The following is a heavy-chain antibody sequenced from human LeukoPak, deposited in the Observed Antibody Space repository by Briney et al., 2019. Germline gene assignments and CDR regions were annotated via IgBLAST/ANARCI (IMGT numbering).Heavy chain of an antibody. V-gene: IGHV3-23*01. CDR3: AKSEGAGIFYDMDV. J-gene: IGHJ6*02. Sequence: KPGGSLRLSCAASGFTFRNYAMSWVRQAPGKGLEWVSGISGSGTTTYNADSVKGRFTISRDNSKNTLYLQMNSLRAEDTAVYYCAKSEGAGIFYDMDVWGQGTTVTVS. D-gene: IGHD6-13*01. CDR1: GFTFRNYA. CDR2: ISGSGTTT.